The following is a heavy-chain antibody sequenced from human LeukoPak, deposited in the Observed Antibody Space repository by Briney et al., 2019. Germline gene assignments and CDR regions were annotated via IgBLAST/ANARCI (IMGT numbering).Heavy chain of an antibody. V-gene: IGHV1-8*01. Sequence: ASVKVSCKASGYTFTSYDINWVRQATGQGLEWMGWMNPNSGNTVYAQKFTGSVTMTRTTSLTTAHLELSRLRSEDTAVYYCARSRRGGSKYYFDYWGQGTLVTVSS. CDR1: GYTFTSYD. CDR3: ARSRRGGSKYYFDY. D-gene: IGHD1-26*01. CDR2: MNPNSGNT. J-gene: IGHJ4*02.